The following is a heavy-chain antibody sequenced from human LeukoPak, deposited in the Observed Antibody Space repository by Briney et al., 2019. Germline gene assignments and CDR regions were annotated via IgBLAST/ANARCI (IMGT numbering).Heavy chain of an antibody. J-gene: IGHJ4*02. CDR2: ISSSDTI. V-gene: IGHV3-48*01. Sequence: GDPLTLSYATPGFTYRSYTMNCPRPAPGKRREWVSYISSSDTIYQADSVKGRFTISRDNAKNSLYVQMNSLRAEDTAVYYCGRAVAGRFDYWGQGTLVTVSS. D-gene: IGHD6-19*01. CDR1: GFTYRSYT. CDR3: GRAVAGRFDY.